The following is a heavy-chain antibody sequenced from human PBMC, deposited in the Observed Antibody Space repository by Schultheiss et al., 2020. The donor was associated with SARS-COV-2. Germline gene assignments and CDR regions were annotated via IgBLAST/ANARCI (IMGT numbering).Heavy chain of an antibody. J-gene: IGHJ6*03. D-gene: IGHD6-13*01. CDR1: GGSFSGYY. CDR3: ARDSQLANYYYYMDV. V-gene: IGHV4-34*01. CDR2: IYHSGST. Sequence: SETLSLTCAVYGGSFSGYYWSWIRQPPGKGLEWIGEIYHSGSTNYNPSLKSRVTTSVDTSKTQFSLKLSSVTATDTAVYYCARDSQLANYYYYMDVWGKGTSVTVSS.